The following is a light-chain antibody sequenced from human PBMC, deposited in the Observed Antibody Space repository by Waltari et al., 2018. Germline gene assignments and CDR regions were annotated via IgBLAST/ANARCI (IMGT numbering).Light chain of an antibody. CDR1: QSISHW. J-gene: IGKJ4*01. Sequence: DIQMTQSPSTLSASVGDRVTITCRASQSISHWLAWYKQKPGKAPKLLISKASSLEKEVPSRFSGSGSGTEFTLTITNLQPDDFATFYCQRYDDYPPPFGGGTKVEIK. CDR3: QRYDDYPPP. V-gene: IGKV1-5*03. CDR2: KAS.